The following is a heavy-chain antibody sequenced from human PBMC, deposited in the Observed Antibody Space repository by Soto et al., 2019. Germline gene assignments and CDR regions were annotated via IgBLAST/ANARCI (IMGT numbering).Heavy chain of an antibody. D-gene: IGHD3-3*02. CDR1: GGTLTTFT. CDR3: ASGSALAADS. J-gene: IGHJ5*01. V-gene: IGHV1-69*06. Sequence: QVHLVQSGAVIKKPGSSVKVSCQASGGTLTTFTVSWVRQAPGQALEWMGGIIPLFGSTNYAQRFQGRLTITADKSTATAYLDLRSLRSDDTAVYYWASGSALAADSWGQGTLVTVS. CDR2: IIPLFGST.